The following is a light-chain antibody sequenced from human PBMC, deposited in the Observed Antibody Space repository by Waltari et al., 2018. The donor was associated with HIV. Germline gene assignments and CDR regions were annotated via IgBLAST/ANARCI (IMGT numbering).Light chain of an antibody. V-gene: IGKV2D-29*01. CDR3: MQSLQLPRT. CDR1: QSLLQSDGRTS. J-gene: IGKJ1*01. Sequence: DIVMTQSPRSLSVTPGQPASISCKSRQSLLQSDGRTSLFWSLQKPGQPPQLLIHEVSNRFSGVPDRFSGSGSGTDFTLKISRVEAEDVGVYYCMQSLQLPRTFGQGTKVEIK. CDR2: EVS.